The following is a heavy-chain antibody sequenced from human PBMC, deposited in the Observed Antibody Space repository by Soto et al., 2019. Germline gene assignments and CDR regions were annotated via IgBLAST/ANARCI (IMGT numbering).Heavy chain of an antibody. CDR3: ARHVAVARTRGFDS. J-gene: IGHJ4*02. D-gene: IGHD6-19*01. Sequence: QVQLQESGPGLVKPSGTLSLTCAVSGGSINDNWWSWVRQPPGKGLEWIGEIFHSGTTYYKPSLKSRIIKSRGKCASQISLTLNSVTAADTADYFCARHVAVARTRGFDSWGQGTLVTGSS. CDR2: IFHSGTT. CDR1: GGSINDNW. V-gene: IGHV4-4*02.